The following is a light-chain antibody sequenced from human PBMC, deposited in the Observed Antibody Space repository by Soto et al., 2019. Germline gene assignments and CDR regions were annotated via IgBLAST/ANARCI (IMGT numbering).Light chain of an antibody. V-gene: IGKV1-5*01. CDR1: QTLRTW. Sequence: DSQRTQSPSTLSASVGDRVTITCRARQTLRTWLAWYQQKPGKDTKLLIYDVSILQSGVPSRFSGSGSGTEFTLTISSLQPDDFATYYCQQYNGYPLTFGGGTKVEF. CDR2: DVS. CDR3: QQYNGYPLT. J-gene: IGKJ4*01.